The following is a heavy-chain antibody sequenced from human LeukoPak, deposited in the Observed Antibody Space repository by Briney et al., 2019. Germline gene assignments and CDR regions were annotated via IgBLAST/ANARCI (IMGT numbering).Heavy chain of an antibody. CDR3: ASLAAYYYGSGSSD. V-gene: IGHV3-7*01. J-gene: IGHJ4*02. CDR1: GFTFSAYW. Sequence: PGGSLRLSCAASGFTFSAYWMSWVRQAPGKGLEWVANTKGDGSEKYYVDSVKGRFTISRDNAKNSVYLQMNSLRAEDTAVYFCASLAAYYYGSGSSDWGQGTLVTVSS. D-gene: IGHD3-10*01. CDR2: TKGDGSEK.